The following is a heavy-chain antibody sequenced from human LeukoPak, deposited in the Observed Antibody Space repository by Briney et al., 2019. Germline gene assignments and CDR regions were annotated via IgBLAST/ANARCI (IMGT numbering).Heavy chain of an antibody. CDR2: INYSGST. Sequence: SETLSLTCTVSGGSISSYYRNWIRQPPGKGLEWIGYINYSGSTVYNPSLKSRVTISVDTSKNQFSLKLSSVTAADTAVYYCARRWGYSSSPHFDSWGQGTLVTVSS. J-gene: IGHJ4*02. CDR1: GGSISSYY. V-gene: IGHV4-59*08. CDR3: ARRWGYSSSPHFDS. D-gene: IGHD6-6*01.